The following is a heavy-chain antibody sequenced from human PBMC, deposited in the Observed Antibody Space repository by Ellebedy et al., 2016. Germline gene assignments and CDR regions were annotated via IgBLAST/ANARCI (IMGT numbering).Heavy chain of an antibody. CDR3: VGVVVPAAKGF. J-gene: IGHJ4*02. V-gene: IGHV1-69*04. CDR1: GGTFSSYA. Sequence: SVKVSCXASGGTFSSYAISWVRQAPGQGLEWMGRIIPILGIANYAQKFQGRVTITADKSTSTAYMELSSLRSEDTAVYYCVGVVVPAAKGFWGQGTLVTVSS. D-gene: IGHD2-2*01. CDR2: IIPILGIA.